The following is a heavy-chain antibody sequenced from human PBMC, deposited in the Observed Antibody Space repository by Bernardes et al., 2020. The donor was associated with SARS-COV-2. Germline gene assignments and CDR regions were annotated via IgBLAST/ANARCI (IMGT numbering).Heavy chain of an antibody. V-gene: IGHV1-2*02. D-gene: IGHD6-13*01. CDR1: GYTFPDYH. CDR3: ASVTWSSHDGFDI. Sequence: ASVKVSCKASGYTFPDYHIHWVRQAPGQGLEWMGWMYPKSGDTSFTQNFQGRVTMTRDTSVSTAYMELSRLRFDDTAVYYLASVTWSSHDGFDIWGQETVVTVSS. CDR2: MYPKSGDT. J-gene: IGHJ3*02.